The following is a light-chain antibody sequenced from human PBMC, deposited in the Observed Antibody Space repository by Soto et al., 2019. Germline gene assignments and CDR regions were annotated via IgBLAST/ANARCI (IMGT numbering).Light chain of an antibody. CDR2: DAS. Sequence: EIVLTQSPATLSFSPGERATLSCRASQSVSSYLAWYQQKPGQAPRLLIYDASNRATGIPARFSGSGSGTDFTLTISSLEPEDFAVYYCQQRSNWPPWTFGQGTKVAIK. CDR1: QSVSSY. V-gene: IGKV3-11*01. CDR3: QQRSNWPPWT. J-gene: IGKJ1*01.